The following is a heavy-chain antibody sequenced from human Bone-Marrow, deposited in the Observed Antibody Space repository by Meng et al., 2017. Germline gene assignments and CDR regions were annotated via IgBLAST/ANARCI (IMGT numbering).Heavy chain of an antibody. CDR2: IYYSGST. Sequence: SCKASGGTFSSYAISWIRQPPGKGLEWIGSIYYSGSTYYNPSLKSRVTISVDTSKNQFSLKLSSVTAADTAVYYCARENGLTYYYDSSGFVTGGFDYWGQGTLVTVSS. D-gene: IGHD3-22*01. J-gene: IGHJ4*02. V-gene: IGHV4-39*07. CDR3: ARENGLTYYYDSSGFVTGGFDY. CDR1: GGTFSSYAI.